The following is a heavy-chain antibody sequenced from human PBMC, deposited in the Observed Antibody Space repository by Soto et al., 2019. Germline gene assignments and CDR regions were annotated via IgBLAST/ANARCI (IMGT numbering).Heavy chain of an antibody. V-gene: IGHV3-74*01. D-gene: IGHD7-27*01. J-gene: IGHJ2*01. CDR3: ARGFNWGFDWYFDL. CDR1: GFTFSSYA. Sequence: GGSLRLSCAASGFTFSSYAMSWVRQAPGKGLVWVSRINSDGSSTSYADSVKGRFTISRDNAKNTLYLQMNSLRAEDTAVYYCARGFNWGFDWYFDLWGRGTLVTVSS. CDR2: INSDGSST.